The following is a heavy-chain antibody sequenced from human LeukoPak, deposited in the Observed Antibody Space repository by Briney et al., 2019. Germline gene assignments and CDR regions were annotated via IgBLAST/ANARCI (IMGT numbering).Heavy chain of an antibody. Sequence: SETLSLTCNVSGASINTYYWSWIRQSAGGGLEFIGRVYTSGSPDYDPSLKSRVAMSADTSKNQFSLKLRSVTAADTALYFCARVGGPVPAALEDAFDLWGQGILVTVSS. CDR2: VYTSGSP. CDR3: ARVGGPVPAALEDAFDL. V-gene: IGHV4-4*07. J-gene: IGHJ3*01. D-gene: IGHD6-6*01. CDR1: GASINTYY.